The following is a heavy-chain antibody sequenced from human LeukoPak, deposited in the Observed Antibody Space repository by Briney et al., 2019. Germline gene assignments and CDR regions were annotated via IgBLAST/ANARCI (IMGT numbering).Heavy chain of an antibody. CDR3: ARLAGTRSLDY. Sequence: PGGSLRLSCAASGFTFDDYAMHWVRQAPGKGLEWVSGISWNSGSIGYADSVKGRFTISRDNAKNSLYLQMNSLRAEDTALYYCARLAGTRSLDYRGQGTLVTVSS. V-gene: IGHV3-9*01. CDR1: GFTFDDYA. CDR2: ISWNSGSI. D-gene: IGHD6-13*01. J-gene: IGHJ4*02.